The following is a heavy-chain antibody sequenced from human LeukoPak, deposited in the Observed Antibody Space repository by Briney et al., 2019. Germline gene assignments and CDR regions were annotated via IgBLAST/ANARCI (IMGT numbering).Heavy chain of an antibody. CDR1: GFTFSSYA. V-gene: IGHV3-23*01. D-gene: IGHD3-22*01. CDR3: AKDTKRITMIVVVNYAFDI. Sequence: GGSLRLSCAASGFTFSSYAMSWVRQAPGKGLEWVSAISGSGGSTYYADSVKGRFTISRDNSKHTLYLQMSSLRAEDTAVYYCAKDTKRITMIVVVNYAFDIWGQGTMVTVSS. J-gene: IGHJ3*02. CDR2: ISGSGGST.